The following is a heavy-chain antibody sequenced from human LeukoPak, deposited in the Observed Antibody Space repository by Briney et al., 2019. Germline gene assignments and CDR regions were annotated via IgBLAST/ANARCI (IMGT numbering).Heavy chain of an antibody. Sequence: PGGSLRLPCAASGFTFSSYAMHWLRQAPGKGLEGVAVISHEGSNKYYADSVKGRFTISRDNSKNTLYLQMNSLRAEDTAVYYCARERGYCSGGSCYSSYYMDVWGKGTTVTVSS. CDR2: ISHEGSNK. V-gene: IGHV3-30*04. D-gene: IGHD2-15*01. CDR1: GFTFSSYA. J-gene: IGHJ6*03. CDR3: ARERGYCSGGSCYSSYYMDV.